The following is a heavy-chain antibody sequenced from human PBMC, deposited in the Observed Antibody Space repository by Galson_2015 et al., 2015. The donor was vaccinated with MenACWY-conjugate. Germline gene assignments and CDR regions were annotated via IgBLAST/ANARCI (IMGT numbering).Heavy chain of an antibody. J-gene: IGHJ4*02. Sequence: SVKVSCKASGYTFTNYDINWVRLAPGQGLEWMAWMNPKSGYSGYAQKFHGRVTLTKDTSISTAYLELSSLRSEDTAMYYCARTNGDFDFWGQGTLLTVSS. CDR3: ARTNGDFDF. D-gene: IGHD4-17*01. CDR1: GYTFTNYD. V-gene: IGHV1-8*01. CDR2: MNPKSGYS.